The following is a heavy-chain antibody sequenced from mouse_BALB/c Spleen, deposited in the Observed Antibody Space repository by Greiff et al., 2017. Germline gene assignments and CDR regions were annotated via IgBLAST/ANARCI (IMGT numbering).Heavy chain of an antibody. V-gene: IGHV5-17*02. J-gene: IGHJ3*01. CDR2: ISSGSSTI. CDR3: ARSSPHGYRFAY. Sequence: EVMLVESGGGLVQPGGSRKLSCAASGFTFSSFGMHWVRQAPEKGLEWVAYISSGSSTIYYADTVKGRFTISRDNPKNTLFLQMTSLRSEDTAMYYCARSSPHGYRFAYWGQGTLVTVSA. CDR1: GFTFSSFG. D-gene: IGHD2-2*01.